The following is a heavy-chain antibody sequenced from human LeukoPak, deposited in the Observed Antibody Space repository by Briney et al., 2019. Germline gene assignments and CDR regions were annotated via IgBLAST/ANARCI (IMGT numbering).Heavy chain of an antibody. V-gene: IGHV3-13*04. J-gene: IGHJ3*02. CDR1: GFTFSSYD. CDR2: IDAAGHT. CDR3: ARTSKVTSVMDI. D-gene: IGHD3-16*01. Sequence: GGSMRLSCAASGFTFSSYDMHWVRQATGKGLEWVSAIDAAGHTFYPGSVKGRFTISRENAKDSLYLQLNNVRAGDTALYFCARTSKVTSVMDIWGQGTMVTV.